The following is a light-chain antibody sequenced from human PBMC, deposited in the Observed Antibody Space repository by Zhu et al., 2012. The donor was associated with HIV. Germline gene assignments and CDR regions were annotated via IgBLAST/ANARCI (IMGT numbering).Light chain of an antibody. Sequence: EIVMTQSPATLSVSPGERASLSCRTSQSVNSNLAWYQQKLGQAPRLLIYDASSRATGIPARFSGSGSGTDFTLTISSLEPEDFAVYYCQQRSNWPLTFGGGTKVEIK. CDR3: QQRSNWPLT. J-gene: IGKJ4*01. CDR1: QSVNSN. CDR2: DAS. V-gene: IGKV3-11*01.